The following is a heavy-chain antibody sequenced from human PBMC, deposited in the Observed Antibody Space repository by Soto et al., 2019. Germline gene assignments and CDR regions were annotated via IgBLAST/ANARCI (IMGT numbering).Heavy chain of an antibody. V-gene: IGHV3-23*01. J-gene: IGHJ5*02. CDR2: ISGSGGST. Sequence: GGSLRLSCAASGFTFSSYAMSWVRQAPGKGLEWVSAISGSGGSTYYADSVKGRFTISRDNSKNTLYLQMNSLRAEDTAVYYCAKDGVVVAATSLNWFDPWGQGTLVTVSS. CDR1: GFTFSSYA. D-gene: IGHD2-15*01. CDR3: AKDGVVVAATSLNWFDP.